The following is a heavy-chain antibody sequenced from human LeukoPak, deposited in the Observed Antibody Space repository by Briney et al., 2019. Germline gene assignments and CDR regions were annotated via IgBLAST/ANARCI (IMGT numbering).Heavy chain of an antibody. V-gene: IGHV3-20*01. D-gene: IGHD2-15*01. CDR1: GFTFDDYG. CDR2: INWNGGST. Sequence: PGGSLRLSCAASGFTFDDYGMSWVRQAPGKGLEWVSGINWNGGSTGYADSVKGRFTISRDNAKNSLYLQMNSLRAEGTALYHCARGSEVVAATGAFDIWGQGTMVTVSS. CDR3: ARGSEVVAATGAFDI. J-gene: IGHJ3*02.